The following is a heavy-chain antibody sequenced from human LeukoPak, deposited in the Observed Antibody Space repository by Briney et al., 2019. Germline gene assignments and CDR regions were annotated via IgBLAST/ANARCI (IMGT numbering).Heavy chain of an antibody. J-gene: IGHJ4*02. CDR2: IKNDGSQT. CDR1: GFIFNKYW. V-gene: IGHV3-7*01. D-gene: IGHD3-10*01. CDR3: AKSDYYYGSGSYYHFDY. Sequence: GGSLRLSCAASGFIFNKYWMTWFRQPPGKGLEWLANIKNDGSQTYYVDSVKGRFTISRDNAKNTLYLQMNSLRAEDTAVYYCAKSDYYYGSGSYYHFDYWGQGTLVTVSS.